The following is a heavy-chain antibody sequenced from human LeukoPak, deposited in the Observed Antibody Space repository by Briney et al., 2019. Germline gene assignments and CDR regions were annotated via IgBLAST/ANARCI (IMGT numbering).Heavy chain of an antibody. CDR3: AKDRGRSFDSGSYYN. Sequence: GGSLRLSCAASGFTFTTYSMNWVRQAPGKGLGWVSAISGSGGGTYYADSVKGRFTISRDNSKNTLYLQMNSLRVEDTAVYYCAKDRGRSFDSGSYYNWGQGTLVTVSS. D-gene: IGHD3-10*01. V-gene: IGHV3-23*01. CDR1: GFTFTTYS. CDR2: ISGSGGGT. J-gene: IGHJ4*02.